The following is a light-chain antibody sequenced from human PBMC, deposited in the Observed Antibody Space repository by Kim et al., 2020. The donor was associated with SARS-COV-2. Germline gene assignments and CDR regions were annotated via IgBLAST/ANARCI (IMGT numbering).Light chain of an antibody. J-gene: IGLJ2*01. CDR3: QSRDSGGNVV. V-gene: IGLV3-19*01. Sequence: SSELTQDPAVSVALGQTVRITCQGDSLRSYYATWYQQKPRQAPLLVIFGRNNRPSGIPDRFSGSTSGNTASSTISGAQAEDEADFYCQSRDSGGNVVFGGGTKLTVL. CDR1: SLRSYY. CDR2: GRN.